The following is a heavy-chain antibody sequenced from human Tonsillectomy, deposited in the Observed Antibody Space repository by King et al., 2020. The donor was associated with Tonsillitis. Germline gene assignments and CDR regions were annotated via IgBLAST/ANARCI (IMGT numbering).Heavy chain of an antibody. CDR3: TRTQPLAAFDY. Sequence: VQLVESGGGLVQPGGSLKLSCAASGFTFSDSAMHWVRQTPGKGLEWVGRIRSKANSYATAYAASVEGRFTVSRDDSKNTAYLLMNSLKVDDTAVYYCTRTQPLAAFDYWGQGTPVTVSS. CDR1: GFTFSDSA. V-gene: IGHV3-73*02. J-gene: IGHJ4*02. D-gene: IGHD2-2*01. CDR2: IRSKANSYAT.